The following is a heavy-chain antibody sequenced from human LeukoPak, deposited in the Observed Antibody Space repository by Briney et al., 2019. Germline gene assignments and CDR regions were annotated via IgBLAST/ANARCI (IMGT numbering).Heavy chain of an antibody. CDR1: GGSISSYY. D-gene: IGHD3-3*01. V-gene: IGHV4-4*07. CDR3: ARRYDFWSGYPPPLDY. Sequence: PSETLSLTCTVSGGSISSYYWRWIRQPAGEGLEWIGRIDASGRTNYNPSLKSRVTMSVDTSKNQFSLKLSSVTAADTAVYYCARRYDFWSGYPPPLDYWGQGTLVTVSS. J-gene: IGHJ4*02. CDR2: IDASGRT.